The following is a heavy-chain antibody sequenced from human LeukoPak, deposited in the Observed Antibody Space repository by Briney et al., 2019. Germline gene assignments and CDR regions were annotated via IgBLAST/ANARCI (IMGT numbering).Heavy chain of an antibody. CDR3: VRADRDGDPDHFDY. Sequence: QPGGSLRLSCAASGFTFSSHWMHWVRQAPGKGLVWVSLIYRGGTTYYADSVKGRFTISRDNSKNTLSLQMNSLRAEDTAVYYCVRADRDGDPDHFDYWGQGTLVTVSS. J-gene: IGHJ4*02. V-gene: IGHV3-53*01. CDR2: IYRGGTT. D-gene: IGHD4-17*01. CDR1: GFTFSSHW.